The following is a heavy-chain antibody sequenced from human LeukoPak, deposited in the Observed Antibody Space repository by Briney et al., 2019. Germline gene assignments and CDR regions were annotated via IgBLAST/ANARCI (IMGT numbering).Heavy chain of an antibody. CDR3: AKEVDCPSDCLFFHS. CDR2: ISWDGDST. D-gene: IGHD2-21*02. Sequence: GGSLRLSCAASGFTFDDYAMHWVRQAPGKGLECVSLISWDGDSTYYSDSVKGRFTISRDNNKNSLYLQMNSLRPEDTALYHCAKEVDCPSDCLFFHSWGQGTLVTVSS. V-gene: IGHV3-43D*03. J-gene: IGHJ4*02. CDR1: GFTFDDYA.